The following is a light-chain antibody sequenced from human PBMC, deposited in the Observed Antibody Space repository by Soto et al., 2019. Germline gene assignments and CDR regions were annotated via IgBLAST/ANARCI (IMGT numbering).Light chain of an antibody. CDR2: KAS. Sequence: TQMTQSPSSLSASVGDRVTISCRASQGISNYLAWYQQKPGKAPKLLIYKASTLKSGVPLRFSGSGSGTEFTRTISSLQPDDFATYYCQHYNSYSEAFGHVTKVEIK. J-gene: IGKJ1*01. V-gene: IGKV1-5*03. CDR1: QGISNY. CDR3: QHYNSYSEA.